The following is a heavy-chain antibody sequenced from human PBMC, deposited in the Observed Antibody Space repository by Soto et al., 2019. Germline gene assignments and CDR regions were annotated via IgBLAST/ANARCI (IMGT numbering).Heavy chain of an antibody. J-gene: IGHJ6*02. Sequence: NPSETLSLTCAVSGSSISSGNYWSWIRQPPGRGLEWIGSLYHIRSTHYNSSLKSRVTISVATPTYHFSLELSSVTAADTDMYYCRRSTGCYDDSCVDVWGQGSMVTVSS. CDR2: LYHIRST. CDR3: RRSTGCYDDSCVDV. CDR1: GSSISSGNY. D-gene: IGHD2-2*01. V-gene: IGHV4-38-2*01.